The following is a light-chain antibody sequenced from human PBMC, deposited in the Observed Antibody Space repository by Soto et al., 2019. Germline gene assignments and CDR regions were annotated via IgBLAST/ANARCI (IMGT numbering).Light chain of an antibody. CDR3: CLYGGSNNYVV. CDR1: SSDVGKYTF. V-gene: IGLV2-23*02. Sequence: QSALTQPASVSGAPGQSITISCTGTSSDVGKYTFVSWYGQHPGKAPKLIIFEVNKRPSGFSNLFSGSKSGNTASLTISGLQAEDEANYYCCLYGGSNNYVVFGGGTKVTVL. J-gene: IGLJ2*01. CDR2: EVN.